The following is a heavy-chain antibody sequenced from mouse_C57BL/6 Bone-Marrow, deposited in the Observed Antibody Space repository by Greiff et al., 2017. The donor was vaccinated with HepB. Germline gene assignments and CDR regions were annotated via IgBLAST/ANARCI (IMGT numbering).Heavy chain of an antibody. CDR3: ARDGGSSPYWYFDV. CDR1: GYTFTTYP. D-gene: IGHD1-1*01. CDR2: FHPYNDDT. J-gene: IGHJ1*03. Sequence: QVHVKQSGAELVKPGASVKMSCKASGYTFTTYPIEWMKQNHGKSLEWIGNFHPYNDDTKYNEKFKGKATLTVEKSSSTVYLELSRLTSDDSAVYYCARDGGSSPYWYFDVWGTGTTVTVSS. V-gene: IGHV1-47*01.